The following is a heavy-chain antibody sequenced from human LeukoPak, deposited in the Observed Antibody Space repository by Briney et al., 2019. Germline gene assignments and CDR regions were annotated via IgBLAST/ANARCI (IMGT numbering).Heavy chain of an antibody. CDR1: EFTVSRYW. Sequence: GGSLRLSCAAAEFTVSRYWMSWVRQAPGEGLEGVANIKEDGSEKNYVGSVTARFTISRDNAKYSLYLQMNTLRAEDTAVYSCARVQCADVVCYQDRSSDYWGQGTLVTVSS. D-gene: IGHD2-8*01. V-gene: IGHV3-7*01. CDR2: IKEDGSEK. J-gene: IGHJ4*02. CDR3: ARVQCADVVCYQDRSSDY.